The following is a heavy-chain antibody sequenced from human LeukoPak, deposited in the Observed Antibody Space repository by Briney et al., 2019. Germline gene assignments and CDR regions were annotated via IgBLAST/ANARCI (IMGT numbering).Heavy chain of an antibody. CDR1: GGAISTEY. V-gene: IGHV4-59*01. J-gene: IGHJ2*01. Sequence: PSETLSLTCTVSGGAISTEYWSWIRQPPGKGLQWIGYIYYSGTTNYSPSLKSRVTMSVDTTKNQFSLKLTSVTAADTAVYYCARGPTSECEPLTWYFDLWGRGTLVTVSS. CDR3: ARGPTSECEPLTWYFDL. CDR2: IYYSGTT. D-gene: IGHD3-3*01.